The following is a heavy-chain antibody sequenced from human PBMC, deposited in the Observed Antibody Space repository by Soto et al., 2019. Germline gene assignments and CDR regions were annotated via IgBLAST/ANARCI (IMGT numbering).Heavy chain of an antibody. J-gene: IGHJ4*02. CDR2: IDSSGDTI. Sequence: VASGGGLVKPGGSLRLSCAASGFSFSDYYMSWIRQAPGKGLEWISYIDSSGDTIYNADSVKGRFSVSRDNAKNSLFLQMNSLTAEHTAIYYCVRAFAPDVLKPFDHWGQGTLVIVSS. V-gene: IGHV3-11*01. CDR3: VRAFAPDVLKPFDH. D-gene: IGHD3-3*01. CDR1: GFSFSDYY.